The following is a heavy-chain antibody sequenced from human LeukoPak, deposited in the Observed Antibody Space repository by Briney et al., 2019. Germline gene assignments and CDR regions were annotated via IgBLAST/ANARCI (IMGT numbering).Heavy chain of an antibody. Sequence: GGSLRLSCAASGFTFSDSWMSWVRQAPGKGLEWVANMNQDGSEKDYVDSVKGRFAISRDNAGNSLYLQMGSLRAEDTAVYYCATYTHWVAGDVWGQGTTVTVSS. CDR3: ATYTHWVAGDV. CDR2: MNQDGSEK. J-gene: IGHJ6*02. V-gene: IGHV3-7*01. D-gene: IGHD3-16*01. CDR1: GFTFSDSW.